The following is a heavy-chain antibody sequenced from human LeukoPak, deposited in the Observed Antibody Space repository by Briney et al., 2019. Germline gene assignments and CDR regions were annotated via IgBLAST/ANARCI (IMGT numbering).Heavy chain of an antibody. J-gene: IGHJ5*02. Sequence: PSETLSLTCAVYGGSFSGYYWSWIRQPPGKGLEWIGEINHSGSTNYNPSLKSRVTISVDTSKNQFSLKLSSVTAADTAVYYCARGGNFLWGSGSYYNWFDPWGQGTLVTVSS. CDR2: INHSGST. CDR3: ARGGNFLWGSGSYYNWFDP. D-gene: IGHD3-10*01. CDR1: GGSFSGYY. V-gene: IGHV4-34*01.